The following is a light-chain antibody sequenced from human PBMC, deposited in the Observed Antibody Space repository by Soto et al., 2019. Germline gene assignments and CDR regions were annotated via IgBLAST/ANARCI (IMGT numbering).Light chain of an antibody. CDR3: QHYNSYSST. CDR1: QTISSW. CDR2: DAS. Sequence: DIQMTQSPSSVSASVGDRVTITCRASQTISSWLAWYQQKPGKAPKLLIYDASILESGVPSRFSGSGSGTEFTLTISSLQPDDSAAYYCQHYNSYSSTFGQGTKV. J-gene: IGKJ1*01. V-gene: IGKV1-5*01.